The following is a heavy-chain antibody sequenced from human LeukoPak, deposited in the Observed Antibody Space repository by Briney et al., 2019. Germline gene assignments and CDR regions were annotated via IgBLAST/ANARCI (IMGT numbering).Heavy chain of an antibody. CDR2: ISSSATYI. Sequence: GGSLRLSCAGSGFTFSSYTMNWVRQAPGKGLEWVSSISSSATYIYYADSARGRSTISRDDAKNSLFLHMNSLRAEDTAVYYCATWDDYGDYVAFEYWGQGTLVTVSS. D-gene: IGHD4-17*01. J-gene: IGHJ4*02. CDR3: ATWDDYGDYVAFEY. CDR1: GFTFSSYT. V-gene: IGHV3-21*01.